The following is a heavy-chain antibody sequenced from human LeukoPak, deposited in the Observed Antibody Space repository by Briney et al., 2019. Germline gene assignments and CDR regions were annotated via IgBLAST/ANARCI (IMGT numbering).Heavy chain of an antibody. Sequence: PSETLSLTCTVSGGSISSYYWSWIRQPPGKGLEWIGYIYYSGGTNYNPSLKSRVTISVDTSKNQFSLKLSSVTAADTAVYYCVSTSEGYFDYWGQGTLVTVSS. CDR1: GGSISSYY. CDR3: VSTSEGYFDY. V-gene: IGHV4-59*01. CDR2: IYYSGGT. J-gene: IGHJ4*02.